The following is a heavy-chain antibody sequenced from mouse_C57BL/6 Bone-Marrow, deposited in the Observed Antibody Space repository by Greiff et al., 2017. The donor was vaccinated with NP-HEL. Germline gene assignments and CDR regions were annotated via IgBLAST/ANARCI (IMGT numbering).Heavy chain of an antibody. CDR3: ARLGIYNGYYFDY. V-gene: IGHV1-7*01. Sequence: VQLQQSGAELAKPGASVKLSCKASGYTFTSYWMHWVKQRPGQGLEWIGYINPSSGYTNYNQKFKDKATLTADKSSSTAYMQLGSLTYEDSAVYYCARLGIYNGYYFDYWGQGTTLTVAS. D-gene: IGHD2-3*01. J-gene: IGHJ2*01. CDR2: INPSSGYT. CDR1: GYTFTSYW.